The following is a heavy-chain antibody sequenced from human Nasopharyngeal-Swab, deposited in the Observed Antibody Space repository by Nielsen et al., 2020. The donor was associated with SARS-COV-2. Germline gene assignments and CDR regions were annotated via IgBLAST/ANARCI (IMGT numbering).Heavy chain of an antibody. V-gene: IGHV3-74*01. CDR3: ARATDGSGSYYHLTYYYYGMDV. J-gene: IGHJ6*02. CDR1: GFTFSSYW. Sequence: GGSLRLSWAASGFTFSSYWMNWVRQAAGKGLGWVSRINSDGSSTSYADSVKGRFTISRDNAKNTLYLQMNSLRAEDTAVYYCARATDGSGSYYHLTYYYYGMDVWGQGTTVTVSS. CDR2: INSDGSST. D-gene: IGHD3-10*01.